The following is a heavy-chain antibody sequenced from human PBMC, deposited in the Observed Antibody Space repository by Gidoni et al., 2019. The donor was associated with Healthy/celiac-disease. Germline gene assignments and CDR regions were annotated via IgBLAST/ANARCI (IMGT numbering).Heavy chain of an antibody. V-gene: IGHV4-59*01. D-gene: IGHD3-3*01. CDR1: GGSISSYY. CDR3: ARTIRELKQGYFDL. CDR2: IYYSGST. Sequence: QVQLQESGPGLVKPSETLSLTCPVSGGSISSYYWSWIRQPPGKGLEWIGYIYYSGSTNYNPSLKSRVTISVDTSKNQFSLKLSSVTAADTAVYYCARTIRELKQGYFDLWGRGTLVTVSS. J-gene: IGHJ2*01.